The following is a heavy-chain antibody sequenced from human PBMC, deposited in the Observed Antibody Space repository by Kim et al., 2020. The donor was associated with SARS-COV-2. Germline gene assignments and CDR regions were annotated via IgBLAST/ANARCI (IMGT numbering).Heavy chain of an antibody. CDR3: VPDTAMVQRDY. J-gene: IGHJ4*02. CDR2: ISSSSSYT. D-gene: IGHD5-18*01. Sequence: GGSLRLSCAASGFTFSDYYMSWIRQAPGKGLEWVSYISSSSSYTNYADSVKGRFTISRDNAKNSLYLQMNSLRAEDTAVYYCVPDTAMVQRDYWGQGTLVTVSS. V-gene: IGHV3-11*03. CDR1: GFTFSDYY.